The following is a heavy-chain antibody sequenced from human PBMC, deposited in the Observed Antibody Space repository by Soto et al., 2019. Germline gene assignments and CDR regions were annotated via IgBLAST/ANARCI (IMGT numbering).Heavy chain of an antibody. CDR2: ISSSSSYI. CDR3: ARTPGYSSGWYVWFDP. Sequence: EVQLVESGGGLVKPGGSLRLSCAASGFTFSSYSMNWVRQAPGKGLEWVSSISSSSSYIYYADSVKGRFTISRDNAKNSLYLQMNSLRAEDTAVYYCARTPGYSSGWYVWFDPWGQGTLVTVSS. D-gene: IGHD6-19*01. V-gene: IGHV3-21*01. CDR1: GFTFSSYS. J-gene: IGHJ5*02.